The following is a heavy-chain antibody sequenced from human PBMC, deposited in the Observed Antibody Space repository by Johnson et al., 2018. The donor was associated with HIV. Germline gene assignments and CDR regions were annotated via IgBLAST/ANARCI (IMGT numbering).Heavy chain of an antibody. D-gene: IGHD1-20*01. CDR1: GFTFSSYA. Sequence: QVQLVESGGGVVQPGRSLRLSCAASGFTFSSYAMHWVRQAPGKGLEWVAVISYDGSNKYYADSVKGRFTISSDNSKNTLYLQMNSLRAEDTAVYYCARDSGITGTTGDAFDIWGQGTMVTV. V-gene: IGHV3-30*04. J-gene: IGHJ3*02. CDR2: ISYDGSNK. CDR3: ARDSGITGTTGDAFDI.